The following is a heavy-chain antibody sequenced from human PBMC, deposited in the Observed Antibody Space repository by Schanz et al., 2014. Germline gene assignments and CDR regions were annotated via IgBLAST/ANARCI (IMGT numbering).Heavy chain of an antibody. D-gene: IGHD6-13*01. CDR2: IYYSGST. CDR3: ARDPGYSGQYGLDV. V-gene: IGHV4-59*01. CDR1: GGSLTNYY. Sequence: QVQLQESGPGLVKPSETLSLTCTVSGGSLTNYYWSWIRQPPGKGLEWIGYIYYSGSTTYNPSLMRRVTISLDTSKTQFSLKLRSVTSSDTAVYYCARDPGYSGQYGLDVWGQGTTVTVSS. J-gene: IGHJ6*02.